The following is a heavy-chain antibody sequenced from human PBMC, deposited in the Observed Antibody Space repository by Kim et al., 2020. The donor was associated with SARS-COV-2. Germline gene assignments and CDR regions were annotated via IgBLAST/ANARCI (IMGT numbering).Heavy chain of an antibody. D-gene: IGHD1-1*01. Sequence: LKSRVTISVDTSKNQFSLKLSSVTAADTAVYYCARTGLERPYYYYYGMDVWGQGTTVTVSS. J-gene: IGHJ6*02. CDR3: ARTGLERPYYYYYGMDV. V-gene: IGHV4-34*01.